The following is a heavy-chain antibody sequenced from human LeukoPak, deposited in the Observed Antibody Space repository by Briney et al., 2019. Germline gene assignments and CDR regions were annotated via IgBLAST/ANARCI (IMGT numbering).Heavy chain of an antibody. CDR3: ARRPYYYDSSGYYL. V-gene: IGHV3-11*01. CDR2: ISSSGSTI. CDR1: GFTFSDYY. D-gene: IGHD3-22*01. J-gene: IGHJ5*02. Sequence: PGGSLRLSCAASGFTFSDYYMSWIRQAPGKGLEWVSYISSSGSTIYYADSVKGRFTISRDNAKNSLYLQMNSLRAEDTAVYYCARRPYYYDSSGYYLWGQGTLVTVSS.